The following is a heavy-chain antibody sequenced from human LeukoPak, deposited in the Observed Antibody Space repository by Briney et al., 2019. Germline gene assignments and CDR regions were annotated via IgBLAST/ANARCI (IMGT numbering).Heavy chain of an antibody. V-gene: IGHV3-30*18. CDR1: GFTFSSYG. CDR3: AKDRGSWNDLSGYYFDY. J-gene: IGHJ4*02. Sequence: GGSLRLSCAASGFTFSSYGMHWVRQAPGKGLEWVAVISYDGSNKYYADSVKGRFTISRDNSKNTLYLQVNSLRAEDTAVYYCAKDRGSWNDLSGYYFDYWGQGTLVTVSP. D-gene: IGHD1-1*01. CDR2: ISYDGSNK.